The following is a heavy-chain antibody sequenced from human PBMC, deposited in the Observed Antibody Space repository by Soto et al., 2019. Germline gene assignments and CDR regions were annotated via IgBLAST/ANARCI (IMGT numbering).Heavy chain of an antibody. Sequence: GASVKVSCKASGYTFTGYYMHCVRQAPGQGLEWMGWINPNSGGTNYAQKFQGRVTMTRDTSISTAYMELSRLRSDDTAVYYCAPNRGSSGCYAAWGQGTLVTVSS. CDR2: INPNSGGT. V-gene: IGHV1-2*02. J-gene: IGHJ4*02. CDR3: APNRGSSGCYAA. CDR1: GYTFTGYY. D-gene: IGHD6-19*01.